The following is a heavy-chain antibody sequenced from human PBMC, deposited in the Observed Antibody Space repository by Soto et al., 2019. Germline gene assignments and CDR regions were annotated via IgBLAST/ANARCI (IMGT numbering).Heavy chain of an antibody. CDR2: IYYSGST. Sequence: SETLSLTCTVSGGSVSSGSYYWSWIRQPPGKGLEWIGYIYYSGSTNYNPSLKSRVTISVDTSKNQFSRKLNSVTAGDTAVYYCARGAVVVTAILPDYWGQGILVTVSS. CDR1: GGSVSSGSYY. D-gene: IGHD2-21*02. CDR3: ARGAVVVTAILPDY. V-gene: IGHV4-61*01. J-gene: IGHJ4*02.